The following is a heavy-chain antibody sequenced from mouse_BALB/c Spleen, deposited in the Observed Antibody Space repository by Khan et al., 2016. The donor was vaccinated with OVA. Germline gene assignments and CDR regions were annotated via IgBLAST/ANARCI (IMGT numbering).Heavy chain of an antibody. CDR3: AKIYGGDFDY. CDR1: GYSITSDYA. D-gene: IGHD1-1*01. J-gene: IGHJ2*01. CDR2: ISYSGNT. Sequence: EVQLQESGPGLVKPSQSLSLTCTATGYSITSDYAWNWIRQFPGNKLEWMGYISYSGNTKYNPSLKSRISITRDTSKNPFFLQLNSVTIEDTATYYCAKIYGGDFDYWGQGTTLTVSS. V-gene: IGHV3-2*02.